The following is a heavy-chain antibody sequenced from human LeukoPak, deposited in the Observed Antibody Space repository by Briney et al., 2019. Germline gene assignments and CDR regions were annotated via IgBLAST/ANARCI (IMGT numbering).Heavy chain of an antibody. Sequence: GGSLRLSCAASGFTVSSNYMSWVRQAPGKGLEWVSVIYSGGSTYYADSVKGRFTISRDNSKNTLYLQMNSLRAEDTAVYYCASTVAVGPFDYWGQGTLVTVSS. CDR1: GFTVSSNY. J-gene: IGHJ4*02. D-gene: IGHD6-19*01. CDR2: IYSGGST. V-gene: IGHV3-53*01. CDR3: ASTVAVGPFDY.